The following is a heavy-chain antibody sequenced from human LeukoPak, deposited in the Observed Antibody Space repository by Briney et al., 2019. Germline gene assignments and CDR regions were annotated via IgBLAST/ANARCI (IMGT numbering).Heavy chain of an antibody. CDR3: AKDQRGYSSGWYYFDY. V-gene: IGHV3-23*01. CDR2: LSDSGGGT. J-gene: IGHJ4*02. D-gene: IGHD6-19*01. Sequence: PGGSLRLSCAASGFSLSSYGMTWVRQAPGKQLEWVSTLSDSGGGTYYADSVKGRFTISRDNSKNTLYLQMNSLRAEDTAVYYCAKDQRGYSSGWYYFDYWGQGTLVTVSS. CDR1: GFSLSSYG.